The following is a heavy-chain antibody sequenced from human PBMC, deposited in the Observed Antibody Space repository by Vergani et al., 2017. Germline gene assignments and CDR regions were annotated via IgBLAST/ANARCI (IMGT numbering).Heavy chain of an antibody. CDR2: IYHSGST. CDR3: ARGLWFVELNPYYYSGKDV. CDR1: GGSFSGYY. Sequence: QVQLPQWGAGLLKPSETLSLTCAVYGGSFSGYYWSWIRQPPGTGLEWSGEIYHSGSTNYNPSLKSRVTISVDKSKNQFSLKLSSVTAADTAVYYCARGLWFVELNPYYYSGKDVWGGGTTVAVSA. D-gene: IGHD3-10*01. V-gene: IGHV4-34*01. J-gene: IGHJ6*04.